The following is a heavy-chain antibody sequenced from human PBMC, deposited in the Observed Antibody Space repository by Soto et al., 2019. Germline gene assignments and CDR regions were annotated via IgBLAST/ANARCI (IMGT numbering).Heavy chain of an antibody. V-gene: IGHV4-34*01. CDR2: INHSGST. D-gene: IGHD6-13*01. J-gene: IGHJ5*02. Sequence: SETLSLTCAVYGGSFSGYYWSWIRQPPGKGLEWIGEINHSGSTNYNPSLKSRVTISVDTSKNQFSLKLSSVTAADTAVYYCARKAAAGMFDPWGQGTLVTVSS. CDR1: GGSFSGYY. CDR3: ARKAAAGMFDP.